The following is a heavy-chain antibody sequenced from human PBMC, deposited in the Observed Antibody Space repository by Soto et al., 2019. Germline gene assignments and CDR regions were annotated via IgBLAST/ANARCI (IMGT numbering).Heavy chain of an antibody. J-gene: IGHJ5*02. D-gene: IGHD6-6*01. V-gene: IGHV3-21*01. CDR2: MSSGGSFI. CDR1: GVTFSTYT. CDR3: ARSQPARRGVVDH. Sequence: EVQLVESGGGLVKPGRSLRLSCAASGVTFSTYTMSWVRQAPGKGLEWVSTMSSGGSFIYHTDSLKGRFTISRDNAKNSVYLQMNNRRAEDTAIYYCARSQPARRGVVDHWGQGTLVTVSS.